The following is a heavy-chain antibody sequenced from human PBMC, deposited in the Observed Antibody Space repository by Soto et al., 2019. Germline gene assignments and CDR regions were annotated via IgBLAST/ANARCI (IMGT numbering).Heavy chain of an antibody. J-gene: IGHJ3*02. CDR1: GFTFSRYP. D-gene: IGHD3-22*01. Sequence: PGGSLRLSCAASGFTFSRYPMHWVRQAPGKGLEWVSAISSGGDNTHYADSVKGRFTITRDNSKNMLYLEMNSLTVEDTAVYYCVRRAQYFDGTGFHAFDIWGQGTRVTVSS. CDR2: ISSGGDNT. V-gene: IGHV3-23*01. CDR3: VRRAQYFDGTGFHAFDI.